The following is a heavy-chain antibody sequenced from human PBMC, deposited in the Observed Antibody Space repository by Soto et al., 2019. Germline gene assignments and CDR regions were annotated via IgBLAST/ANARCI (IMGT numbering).Heavy chain of an antibody. CDR1: GYSFTSNW. D-gene: IGHD2-2*01. J-gene: IGHJ4*02. V-gene: IGHV5-51*01. CDR2: INPADSDI. Sequence: LGESLKISFEASGYSFTSNWICWVRQMPVKGLEWMGIINPADSDIKYSPSFQGQVTISADKSISTVYLQWSSLQASDTAIYYCARHSREEKGWTIRRLDYWGQGTLVAVSS. CDR3: ARHSREEKGWTIRRLDY.